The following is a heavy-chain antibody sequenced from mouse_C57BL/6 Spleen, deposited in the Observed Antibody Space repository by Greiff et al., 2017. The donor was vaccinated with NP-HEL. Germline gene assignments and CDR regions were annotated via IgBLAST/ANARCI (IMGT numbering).Heavy chain of an antibody. CDR2: ISYDGSN. V-gene: IGHV3-6*01. CDR3: AREQGYFDY. CDR1: GYSITSGYY. Sequence: DVKLQESGPGLVKPSQSLSLTCSVTGYSITSGYYWNWIRQFPGNKLEWMGYISYDGSNNYNPSLENRISITRDTSKNQFFLKLNSVTTEDTATYYWAREQGYFDYWGQGTTLTVSS. J-gene: IGHJ2*01.